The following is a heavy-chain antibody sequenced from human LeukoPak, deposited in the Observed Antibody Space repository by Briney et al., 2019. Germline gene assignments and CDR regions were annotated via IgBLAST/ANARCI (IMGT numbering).Heavy chain of an antibody. D-gene: IGHD2-2*01. V-gene: IGHV3-23*01. CDR3: AKTPRYCSSTSCYLDYYYYGMDV. CDR2: INNGGGST. Sequence: PGGSLRLSCAASGFTFSSYAMSWVRQAPGKGLEWVSTINNGGGSTYSADSMKGRFTISRDNSKNTLYLQMNSLRAEDTAVYYCAKTPRYCSSTSCYLDYYYYGMDVWGQGTPVTVSS. CDR1: GFTFSSYA. J-gene: IGHJ6*02.